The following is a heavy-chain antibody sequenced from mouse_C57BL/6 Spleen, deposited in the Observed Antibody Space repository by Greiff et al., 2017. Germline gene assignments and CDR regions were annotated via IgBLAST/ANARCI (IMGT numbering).Heavy chain of an antibody. CDR1: GYTFTDYY. Sequence: EVQLQQSGPELVKPGASVKISCKASGYTFTDYYMNWVKQSHGKSLEWIGDINPNNGGTSYNQKFKGKATLTVDKSSSTAYMELRSLTSEDSAVYYCAKDGWLGGYFDYWGQGTTRTVSS. V-gene: IGHV1-26*01. CDR2: INPNNGGT. D-gene: IGHD2-3*01. J-gene: IGHJ2*01. CDR3: AKDGWLGGYFDY.